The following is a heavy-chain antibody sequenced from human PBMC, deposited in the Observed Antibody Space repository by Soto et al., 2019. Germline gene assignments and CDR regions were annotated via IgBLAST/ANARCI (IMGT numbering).Heavy chain of an antibody. V-gene: IGHV1-2*02. J-gene: IGHJ4*02. Sequence: VQLVQSGAEVKNPVASVKVSCKTSGYTFTQPFIHWVRQAPGQGLECMGCIDPNSVATSYAQGFQGSVTLTRETSISIVYMKLSRLRSDDTAAYYCARGGGRYNTDYWGQGTLVSVSS. CDR3: ARGGGRYNTDY. CDR2: IDPNSVAT. CDR1: GYTFTQPF. D-gene: IGHD1-20*01.